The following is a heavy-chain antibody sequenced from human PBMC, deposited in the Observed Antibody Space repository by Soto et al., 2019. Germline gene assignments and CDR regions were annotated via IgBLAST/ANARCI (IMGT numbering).Heavy chain of an antibody. CDR1: GYTFTDYA. V-gene: IGHV1-3*01. CDR2: MNAGVGNT. D-gene: IGHD5-18*01. CDR3: ARDTGYSFGSLNY. Sequence: HVELVQSGADVKKPGASVTISCTASGYTFTDYALHWVRQAPGQRLEWMGWMNAGVGNTLYSQKFQGRITITRDTSASTAYMELNSLKSEYTAIYYCARDTGYSFGSLNYWGPGTLVTVSS. J-gene: IGHJ4*02.